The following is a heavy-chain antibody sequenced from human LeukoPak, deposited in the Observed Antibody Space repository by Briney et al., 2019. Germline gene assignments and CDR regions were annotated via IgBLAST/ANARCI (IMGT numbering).Heavy chain of an antibody. D-gene: IGHD3/OR15-3a*01. J-gene: IGHJ6*03. CDR2: MNPNSGNT. CDR1: GYTFTSYD. Sequence: GASVKVSCKASGYTFTSYDINWVRQATGQGLEWLGWMNPNSGNTGYAQNFQGRVTMTMNTSITTAYMELSSLRFEDTAVYYCARALSWTTESYYYMDVWGKGTTVTVSS. V-gene: IGHV1-8*01. CDR3: ARALSWTTESYYYMDV.